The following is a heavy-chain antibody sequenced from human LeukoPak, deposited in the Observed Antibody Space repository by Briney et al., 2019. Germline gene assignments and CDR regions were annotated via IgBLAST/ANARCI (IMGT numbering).Heavy chain of an antibody. J-gene: IGHJ4*02. CDR2: IYPGDSDT. D-gene: IGHD3-22*01. V-gene: IGHV5-51*01. CDR3: ARQPPLKLKVVAAHFDY. CDR1: GYSFNTYW. Sequence: GAYLKIYCQGSGYSFNTYWIGRERQLPGKGLEWMGVIYPGDSDTRYSPPFQRQVTISADMSISTAYLHWSSLKASDTAMYYCARQPPLKLKVVAAHFDYWGLGTLVTVSS.